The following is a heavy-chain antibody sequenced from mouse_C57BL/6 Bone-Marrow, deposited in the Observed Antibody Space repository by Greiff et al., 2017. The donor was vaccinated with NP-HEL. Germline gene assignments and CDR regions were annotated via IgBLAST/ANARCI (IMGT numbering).Heavy chain of an antibody. Sequence: EVKLVESGEGLVKPGGSLKLSCAASGFTFSSYAMSWVRQTPEKRLEWVAYISSGGDYIYYADTVKGRFTISRDNARNTLYLQMSSLKSEDTAMYYCTREEGLREVFAYWGQETLVTVSA. V-gene: IGHV5-9-1*02. CDR3: TREEGLREVFAY. CDR2: ISSGGDYI. D-gene: IGHD2-4*01. CDR1: GFTFSSYA. J-gene: IGHJ3*01.